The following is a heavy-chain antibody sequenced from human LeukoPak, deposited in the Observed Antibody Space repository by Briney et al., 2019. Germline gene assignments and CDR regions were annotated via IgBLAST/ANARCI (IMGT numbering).Heavy chain of an antibody. CDR3: VRATLRGDPFDF. Sequence: SETLSLTCTVSGDSISSGGYYWTWIRQRPGKGLEWIGNIFTSGNTYYNPSLKGRIFTSVDTSKSQFSLRLTSVTAADTAVYYCVRATLRGDPFDFWGQGLQVTVSS. CDR1: GDSISSGGYY. J-gene: IGHJ4*02. D-gene: IGHD2-21*02. V-gene: IGHV4-31*03. CDR2: IFTSGNT.